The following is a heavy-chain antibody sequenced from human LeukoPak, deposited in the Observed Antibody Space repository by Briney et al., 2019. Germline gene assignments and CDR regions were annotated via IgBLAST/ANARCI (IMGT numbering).Heavy chain of an antibody. D-gene: IGHD1-26*01. CDR1: GYSFTSYW. Sequence: GESLKISCKGSGYSFTSYWIGWVRQMPGKGLEWMGIIYPGDSDTRYSPSFQGQVTISADKSISTAYLQWSSLKASDTAMYYRARLPPKYSGSYYYYYYMDVWGKGTTVTVSS. CDR2: IYPGDSDT. V-gene: IGHV5-51*01. CDR3: ARLPPKYSGSYYYYYYMDV. J-gene: IGHJ6*03.